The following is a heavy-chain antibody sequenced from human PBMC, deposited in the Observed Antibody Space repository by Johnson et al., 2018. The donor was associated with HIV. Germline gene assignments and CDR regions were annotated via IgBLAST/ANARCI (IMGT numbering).Heavy chain of an antibody. V-gene: IGHV3-NL1*01. D-gene: IGHD3-16*01. CDR3: VKDQNYGSSLLFFDV. CDR1: GFTFSGYA. J-gene: IGHJ3*01. CDR2: IYSGGST. Sequence: QVQLVESGGGVVQPGRSLRLSCAASGFTFSGYAMHWVRQAPGKGLGWVSVIYSGGSTYYADSVKGRFTISRDDATNSLYLRMDSLRTDDTALYYCVKDQNYGSSLLFFDVWGQGTMVTVSS.